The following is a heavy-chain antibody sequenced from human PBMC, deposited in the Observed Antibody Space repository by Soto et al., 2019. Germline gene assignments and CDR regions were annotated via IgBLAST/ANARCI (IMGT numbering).Heavy chain of an antibody. V-gene: IGHV4-59*01. CDR3: ARVSSWKPTNWFDP. Sequence: QVQLQESGPGLVKPSETLSLTCTVSGGSISSYYWSWIRQPPGKRLEWIGYIYYSGSTNYNPSLKSRVTISVDTSKNQFSLKLSSVTAADTAGYYCARVSSWKPTNWFDPWGQGTLVTVSS. D-gene: IGHD6-13*01. J-gene: IGHJ5*02. CDR1: GGSISSYY. CDR2: IYYSGST.